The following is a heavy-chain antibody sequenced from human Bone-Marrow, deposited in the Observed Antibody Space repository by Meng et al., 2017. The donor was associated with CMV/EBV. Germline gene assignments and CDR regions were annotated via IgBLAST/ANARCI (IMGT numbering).Heavy chain of an antibody. V-gene: IGHV3-21*01. CDR1: GFTFSSYS. Sequence: GESLKISCAASGFTFSSYSMNWVRQAPGKGLEWVSSISSSSSYIYYADSVKGRFTISRDNAKNLLYLQMNSLRAEDTAVYYCARGVYQAAAGSSGFYYWGQGTLATVSS. CDR2: ISSSSSYI. CDR3: ARGVYQAAAGSSGFYY. J-gene: IGHJ4*02. D-gene: IGHD6-13*01.